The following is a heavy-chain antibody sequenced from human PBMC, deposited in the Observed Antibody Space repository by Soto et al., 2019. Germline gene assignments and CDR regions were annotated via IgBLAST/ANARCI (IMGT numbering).Heavy chain of an antibody. CDR2: INHSGST. J-gene: IGHJ4*02. CDR3: ARDKITGLFDY. V-gene: IGHV4-34*01. D-gene: IGHD2-8*02. Sequence: SEILPHTCAVEGGSFRDYYWSWIRQPPGTGLEWIGEINHSGSTNYNPSLKSRVTISVDTSKNQFSLKLTSVTAAYPALYYCARDKITGLFDYWGQGTLVTVSS. CDR1: GGSFRDYY.